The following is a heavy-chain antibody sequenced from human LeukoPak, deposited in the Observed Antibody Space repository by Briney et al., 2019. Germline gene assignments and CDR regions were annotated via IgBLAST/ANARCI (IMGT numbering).Heavy chain of an antibody. CDR3: VRVNNRNSDY. V-gene: IGHV3-7*04. D-gene: IGHD4-23*01. J-gene: IGHJ4*02. Sequence: GGSLRLSCAASGFTFSTFWMTWVRQAPGKGLEWVANIRQDGSEKYYVDSVKGRFTISRDNANKSLSLQMNSLRVEDTAMYYCVRVNNRNSDYRGQGTLVTVSS. CDR1: GFTFSTFW. CDR2: IRQDGSEK.